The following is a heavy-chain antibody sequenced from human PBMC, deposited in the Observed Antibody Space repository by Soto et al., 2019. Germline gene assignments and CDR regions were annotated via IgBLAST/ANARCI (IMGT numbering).Heavy chain of an antibody. D-gene: IGHD4-17*01. CDR1: GGSISSGDYY. J-gene: IGHJ5*02. CDR3: ARALTHDYGDYDVTPGHWFDP. V-gene: IGHV4-30-4*01. Sequence: PSETLSLTCTVSGGSISSGDYYWSWIRQPPGKGLEWIGYIYYSGSTYYNPSLKSRVTISVDTSKNQFSLKLSSVTAADTAVYYCARALTHDYGDYDVTPGHWFDPWGQGTLVTVSS. CDR2: IYYSGST.